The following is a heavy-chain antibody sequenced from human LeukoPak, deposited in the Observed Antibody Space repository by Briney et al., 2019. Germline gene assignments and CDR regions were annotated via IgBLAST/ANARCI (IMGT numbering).Heavy chain of an antibody. CDR2: INPNSGDT. D-gene: IGHD5-12*01. J-gene: IGHJ4*02. V-gene: IGHV1-2*02. CDR1: GYTFTGYY. Sequence: ASVKVSCKASGYTFTGYYLHWGRQAPGQGLEWMGCINPNSGDTNYAQKFQGSVTMTRDTSINTAYMELNRLKFDDTAVFYCARARGLIYSDYDLFDYWGQGTLVTVSS. CDR3: ARARGLIYSDYDLFDY.